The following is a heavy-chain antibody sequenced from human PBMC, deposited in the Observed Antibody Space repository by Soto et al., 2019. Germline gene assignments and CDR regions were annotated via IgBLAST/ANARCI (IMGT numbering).Heavy chain of an antibody. CDR1: GGSMNGYY. V-gene: IGHV4-4*09. CDR2: IYFSGST. J-gene: IGHJ4*02. Sequence: SETLSLTCIVSGGSMNGYYCSWIRQTPGQGLEWLGFIYFSGSTRYNPSLMSRLTISLDKSKRQFSMSLSSVTAADTAVYYCARSVATPGTNIDFWGQGTLVTVSS. CDR3: ARSVATPGTNIDF. D-gene: IGHD6-13*01.